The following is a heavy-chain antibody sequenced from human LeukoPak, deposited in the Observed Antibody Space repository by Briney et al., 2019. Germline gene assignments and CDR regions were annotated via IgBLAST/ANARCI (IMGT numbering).Heavy chain of an antibody. J-gene: IGHJ4*02. Sequence: ASVKVSCKASGGTFSSYAISWVRQAPGQGLEWMGGIIPIFGTANYTQKFQGRVTITADESTSTAYMELSSLRSEDTAVYYCARDQTIPPSSSLYYFDYWGQGTLVTVSS. D-gene: IGHD6-6*01. CDR2: IIPIFGTA. CDR1: GGTFSSYA. CDR3: ARDQTIPPSSSLYYFDY. V-gene: IGHV1-69*13.